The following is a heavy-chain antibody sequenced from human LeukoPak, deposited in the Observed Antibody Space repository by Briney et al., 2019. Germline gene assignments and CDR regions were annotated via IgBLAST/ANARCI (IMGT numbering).Heavy chain of an antibody. Sequence: SQTLSLTCAISGXSVSSNSAAWNWIRQSPSRGLEWLGRTYYRSKWYNDYAVSVKSRITINPDTSKNQFSLQLNSVTPEDTAVYYCARDGGDGYNSYYYYYYGMDVWGQGTTVTVSS. CDR2: TYYRSKWYN. CDR1: GXSVSSNSAA. J-gene: IGHJ6*02. V-gene: IGHV6-1*01. CDR3: ARDGGDGYNSYYYYYYGMDV. D-gene: IGHD5-24*01.